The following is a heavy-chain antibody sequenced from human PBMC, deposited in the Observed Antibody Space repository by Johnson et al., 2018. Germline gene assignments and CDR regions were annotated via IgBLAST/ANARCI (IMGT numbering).Heavy chain of an antibody. J-gene: IGHJ3*02. Sequence: VQLVESGGGLVQPGGSLRLTCAASGFTFSNYAMIWVRQAPGEGLDWVSAIGGSGSSTFYADSVKGRFTISRDNSKNTLYLKMNSLRADDTAVYYGAKRMIPTTLRLEAFDIWGQGTMVTVSS. D-gene: IGHD5-12*01. CDR2: IGGSGSST. CDR1: GFTFSNYA. V-gene: IGHV3-23*04. CDR3: AKRMIPTTLRLEAFDI.